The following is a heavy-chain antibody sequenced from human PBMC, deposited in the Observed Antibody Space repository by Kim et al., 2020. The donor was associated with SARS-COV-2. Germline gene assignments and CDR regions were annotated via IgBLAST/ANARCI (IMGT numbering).Heavy chain of an antibody. Sequence: GGSLRLSCAASGFTFRSYGMHWVRQAPGKGLEWVAVIWNDGTNRYYADSVRGRFTISRDNSKDTVYLQMNSLRAEDTAVYYCARGDITPSYYYYMDSWG. CDR3: ARGDITPSYYYYMDS. CDR2: IWNDGTNR. J-gene: IGHJ6*03. CDR1: GFTFRSYG. D-gene: IGHD2-15*01. V-gene: IGHV3-33*01.